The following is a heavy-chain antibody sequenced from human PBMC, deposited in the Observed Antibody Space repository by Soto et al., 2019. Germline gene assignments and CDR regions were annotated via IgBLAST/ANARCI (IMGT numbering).Heavy chain of an antibody. Sequence: ASVKVSCKASGYTFTGYYMHWVRQAPGQGLEWMGWINPNSGGTNYAQKFQGWVTMTRDTSISTAYMELSRLRSDDTAVYYCARVRVAATGYYYYGMDVWGQGTTVTVSS. CDR2: INPNSGGT. CDR3: ARVRVAATGYYYYGMDV. CDR1: GYTFTGYY. V-gene: IGHV1-2*04. J-gene: IGHJ6*02. D-gene: IGHD2-15*01.